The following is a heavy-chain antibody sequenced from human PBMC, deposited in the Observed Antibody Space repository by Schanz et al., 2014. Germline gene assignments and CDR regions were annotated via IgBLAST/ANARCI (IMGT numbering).Heavy chain of an antibody. Sequence: EEQLVESGGGLVQPGGSLRLSCAASGFTFGDYAMTWVRQAPGKGLEWVSAISGSGGSTYYADSVKGRFTISRDNSKNTLYLQMNSLRAEDTAVYYCAKGRFGELSAFDIWGQGTMVTVSS. CDR2: ISGSGGST. CDR1: GFTFGDYA. CDR3: AKGRFGELSAFDI. D-gene: IGHD3-10*01. V-gene: IGHV3-23*04. J-gene: IGHJ3*02.